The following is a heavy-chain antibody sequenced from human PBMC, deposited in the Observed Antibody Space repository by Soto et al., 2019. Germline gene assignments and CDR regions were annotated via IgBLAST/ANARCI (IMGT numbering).Heavy chain of an antibody. CDR2: ISSSSYI. CDR3: ARDLAAARLDPDIGWFDP. Sequence: PGGSLRLSCAASGFTFSSYSMNWVRQAPGKGLEWVSSISSSSYIYYADSVKGRFTISRDNAKNSLYLQMNSLRAEDTAVYYCARDLAAARLDPDIGWFDPWGQGTLVTVSS. D-gene: IGHD6-6*01. V-gene: IGHV3-21*01. J-gene: IGHJ5*02. CDR1: GFTFSSYS.